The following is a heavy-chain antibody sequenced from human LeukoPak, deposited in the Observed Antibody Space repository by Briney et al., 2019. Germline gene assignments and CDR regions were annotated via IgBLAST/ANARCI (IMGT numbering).Heavy chain of an antibody. V-gene: IGHV4-59*08. CDR2: IYYSGST. J-gene: IGHJ4*02. CDR3: ARRFSGSYGVYYFDY. D-gene: IGHD1-26*01. CDR1: GGSISSYY. Sequence: SETLSLTCTVSGGSISSYYWSWIRQPPGKGLERIGYIYYSGSTNYNPSLKSRVTISVDTSKNQFSLKLSSVTAADTAVYYCARRFSGSYGVYYFDYWGQGTLVTVSS.